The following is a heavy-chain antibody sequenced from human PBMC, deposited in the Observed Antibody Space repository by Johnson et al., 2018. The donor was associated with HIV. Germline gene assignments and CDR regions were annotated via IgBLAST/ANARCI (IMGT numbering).Heavy chain of an antibody. CDR1: GFSFSRYW. CDR3: ARVAALYDAFDI. J-gene: IGHJ3*02. D-gene: IGHD2-15*01. Sequence: EVQLVESGGGLVQPGGSLRLSCAVSGFSFSRYWMSWVRQAPGKGLEWVANIKQDGSEEYYVDSVKGRFTISRDNAKNSVYVQMNSLRAEDTAVYYCARVAALYDAFDIWGQGTMVTVSS. CDR2: IKQDGSEE. V-gene: IGHV3-7*04.